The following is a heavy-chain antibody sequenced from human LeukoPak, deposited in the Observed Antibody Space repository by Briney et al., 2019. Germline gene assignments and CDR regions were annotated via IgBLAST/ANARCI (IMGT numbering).Heavy chain of an antibody. CDR3: ARDVGKGYFDY. V-gene: IGHV3-7*04. J-gene: IGHJ4*02. Sequence: GGSLRLSCAASGFTFNRNWMSWLRQAPGKGLEWVANIKEDGSVNNYEDSVKGRFTISRDNAATSVSLLLNSLRAEDTAVYYCARDVGKGYFDYWGQGTLVTVSS. CDR2: IKEDGSVN. CDR1: GFTFNRNW.